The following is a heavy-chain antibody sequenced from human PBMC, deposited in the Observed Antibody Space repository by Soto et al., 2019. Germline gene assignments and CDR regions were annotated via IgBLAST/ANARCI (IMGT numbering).Heavy chain of an antibody. CDR1: GGSFSGYY. CDR3: ARVTVAPKPPAEYFQH. D-gene: IGHD6-19*01. J-gene: IGHJ1*01. V-gene: IGHV4-34*01. Sequence: SETLSLICAVYGGSFSGYYWSWIRQPPGKGLEWIGEINHSGSTNYNPSLKSRVTISVDTSKNQFSLKLSSVTAADTAVYYCARVTVAPKPPAEYFQHWGQGTLVTVSS. CDR2: INHSGST.